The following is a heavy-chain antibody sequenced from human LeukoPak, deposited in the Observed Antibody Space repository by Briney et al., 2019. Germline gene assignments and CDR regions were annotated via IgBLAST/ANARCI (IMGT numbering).Heavy chain of an antibody. V-gene: IGHV3-7*01. Sequence: GGSLRLSCAAPGFTFSSYWMSWVRQAPGKGLEWVANIKQDGSEKYYVDSVKGRFTISRDNAKNSLYLQMNSLRAEDTAVYYCARGANSSSWYYFDYWGQGTLVTVSS. CDR2: IKQDGSEK. CDR1: GFTFSSYW. CDR3: ARGANSSSWYYFDY. D-gene: IGHD6-13*01. J-gene: IGHJ4*02.